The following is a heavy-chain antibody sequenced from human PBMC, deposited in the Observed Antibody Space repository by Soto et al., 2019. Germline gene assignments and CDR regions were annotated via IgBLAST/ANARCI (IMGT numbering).Heavy chain of an antibody. J-gene: IGHJ6*02. CDR3: ARSTDIVLTYGMDV. D-gene: IGHD2-8*01. CDR2: MNPNSGNT. Sequence: QVQLVQSGAEVMKPGASVKVSCKASGYTFTSYDINWVRQATGQGLEWMGWMNPNSGNTGYAQKFQGRVTMTRNTSISTAYMELSSLRSEDTAVYYCARSTDIVLTYGMDVWGQGTTVTVSS. CDR1: GYTFTSYD. V-gene: IGHV1-8*01.